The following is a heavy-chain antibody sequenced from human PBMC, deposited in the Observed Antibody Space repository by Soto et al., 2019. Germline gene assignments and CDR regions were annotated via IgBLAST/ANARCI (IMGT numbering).Heavy chain of an antibody. CDR3: AHSWVAARPFLDYGMDV. Sequence: QITLKESGPTLVKPTQTLTLTCTFSGFSLSTSGVGVGWIRQPPGKALEWLALIYWDDDKRYSPSLKSRLTIHKDTSKNQVVLTMTNMDPVDTATYYCAHSWVAARPFLDYGMDVWGQGTTVTVSS. CDR1: GFSLSTSGVG. D-gene: IGHD6-6*01. V-gene: IGHV2-5*02. J-gene: IGHJ6*02. CDR2: IYWDDDK.